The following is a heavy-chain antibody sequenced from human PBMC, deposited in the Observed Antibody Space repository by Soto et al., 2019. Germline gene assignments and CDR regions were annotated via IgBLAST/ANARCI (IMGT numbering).Heavy chain of an antibody. Sequence: EVQLLESGGGLVQPGGSLRLSCAVSGFIISDYGVTWVRQAPGTGLEWVSGFSGGGGGTFYADSVKGRFTISRDDPKNTTYLQMNSLGAEDTAVYYCVRCNGFGDRWGQGTVVTVSS. J-gene: IGHJ5*02. CDR2: FSGGGGGT. D-gene: IGHD3-10*01. CDR1: GFIISDYG. CDR3: VRCNGFGDR. V-gene: IGHV3-23*01.